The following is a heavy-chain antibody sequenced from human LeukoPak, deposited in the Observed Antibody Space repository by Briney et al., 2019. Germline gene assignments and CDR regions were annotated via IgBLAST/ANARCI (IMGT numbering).Heavy chain of an antibody. J-gene: IGHJ3*02. CDR3: ARREATDAFDI. V-gene: IGHV3-73*01. CDR2: IRSKANSYAT. Sequence: GGSLRLSCAASGFTFSGSAMHWVRQASGKGLEWVGRIRSKANSYATAYAASVKGRFTISRDDSKNTAYLQMNSLKTEDTAVYYCARREATDAFDIWGQGTMVTVSS. CDR1: GFTFSGSA.